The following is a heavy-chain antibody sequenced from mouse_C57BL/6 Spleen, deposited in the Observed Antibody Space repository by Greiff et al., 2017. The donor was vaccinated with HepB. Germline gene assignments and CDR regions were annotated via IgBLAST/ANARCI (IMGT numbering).Heavy chain of an antibody. V-gene: IGHV1-80*01. CDR1: GYAFSSYW. D-gene: IGHD1-1*01. J-gene: IGHJ1*03. CDR2: IYPGDGDT. CDR3: ARRGGYYDGSSYGYFDV. Sequence: VKLQESGAELVKPGASVKISCKASGYAFSSYWMNWVKQRPGKGLEWIGQIYPGDGDTNYNGKFKGKATLTADKPSSTAYMQLSSLTSEDSAVYFCARRGGYYDGSSYGYFDVWGTGTTVTVSS.